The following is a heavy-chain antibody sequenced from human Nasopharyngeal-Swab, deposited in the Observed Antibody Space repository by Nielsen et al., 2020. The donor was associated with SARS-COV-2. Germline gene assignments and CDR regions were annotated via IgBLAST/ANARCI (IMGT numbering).Heavy chain of an antibody. CDR2: INAGNGNT. Sequence: ASVTVSCKASGYTFTSYAMHWVRQAPGQRLEWMGWINAGNGNTKYSQKFQGRVTITRDTSASTAYMELSSLRSEETAVYYCARARFGVYYDSSGSRDAFDIWGQGTMVTVSS. D-gene: IGHD3-22*01. CDR3: ARARFGVYYDSSGSRDAFDI. V-gene: IGHV1-3*01. CDR1: GYTFTSYA. J-gene: IGHJ3*02.